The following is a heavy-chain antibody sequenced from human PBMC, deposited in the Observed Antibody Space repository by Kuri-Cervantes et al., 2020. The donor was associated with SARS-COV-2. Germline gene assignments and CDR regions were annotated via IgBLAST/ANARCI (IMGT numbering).Heavy chain of an antibody. CDR3: ASLLLWQQFAH. CDR1: GVSMNNGNW. Sequence: SQTLSLTCDVSGVSMNNGNWWTWVRQTPGKGLEWIGEIYHNGNTNYNPSLKSRVTISVDESKNQFSLKLNSVTAADTAVYYCASLLLWQQFAHWGQGILVTVSS. V-gene: IGHV4-4*02. J-gene: IGHJ4*02. CDR2: IYHNGNT. D-gene: IGHD5-24*01.